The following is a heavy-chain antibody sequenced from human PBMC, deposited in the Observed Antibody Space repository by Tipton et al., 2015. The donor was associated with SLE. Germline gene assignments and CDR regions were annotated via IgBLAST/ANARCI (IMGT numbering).Heavy chain of an antibody. V-gene: IGHV4-59*11. CDR2: IYYSGST. J-gene: IGHJ4*02. CDR3: ARGRYSGSVYYFDY. CDR1: GGSISSHY. Sequence: TLSLTCTVSGGSISSHYWSWIRQPPGKGLEWIGYIYYSGSTNYNPSLKSRVTISVDTSKNQFSLKLSSVTAADTAVYYCARGRYSGSVYYFDYWGQGTLVTVSS. D-gene: IGHD1-26*01.